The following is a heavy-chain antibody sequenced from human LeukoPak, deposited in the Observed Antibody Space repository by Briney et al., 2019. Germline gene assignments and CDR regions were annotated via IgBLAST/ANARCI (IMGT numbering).Heavy chain of an antibody. Sequence: SETLSLTCTVSGGSISSSSYYWGWIRQPPRTGLEWIGSIYYSGSTYYNPSLKSRVTISVDTSKNQFSLKLSSVTAADTAVYYCARDNSDIVVVPAAIGEGYYYYYMDVWGKGTTVTISS. CDR3: ARDNSDIVVVPAAIGEGYYYYYMDV. V-gene: IGHV4-39*07. CDR2: IYYSGST. CDR1: GGSISSSSYY. D-gene: IGHD2-2*01. J-gene: IGHJ6*03.